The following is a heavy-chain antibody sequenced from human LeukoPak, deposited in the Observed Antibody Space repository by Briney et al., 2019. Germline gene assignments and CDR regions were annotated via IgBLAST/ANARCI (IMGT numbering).Heavy chain of an antibody. CDR2: ISGSGGST. CDR3: AKFASASCCQSAFDI. Sequence: PGGSLRLSCATSGFTFSNFAMSWVRQAPGTGLEWVSAISGSGGSTYYADSVKGRFTISRDNSKNTLYLQMNSLRADDTAVYYCAKFASASCCQSAFDIWGQGTMVTVSS. J-gene: IGHJ3*02. V-gene: IGHV3-23*01. D-gene: IGHD2-2*01. CDR1: GFTFSNFA.